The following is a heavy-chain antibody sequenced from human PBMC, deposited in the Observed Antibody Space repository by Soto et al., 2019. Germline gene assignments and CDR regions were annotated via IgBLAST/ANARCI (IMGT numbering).Heavy chain of an antibody. Sequence: EVQLVESGGGLVQPGGSLRLSCVASGFPFSSHWMRWVRQAPGKGLEWVANIKQDGSEEHYVDSVKGRFTVSRDNAKNSLHLQMNSLMAEDTAVYYCARVVGATNTLHNWGQGTLVTVSS. CDR3: ARVVGATNTLHN. J-gene: IGHJ4*02. CDR2: IKQDGSEE. CDR1: GFPFSSHW. D-gene: IGHD1-26*01. V-gene: IGHV3-7*01.